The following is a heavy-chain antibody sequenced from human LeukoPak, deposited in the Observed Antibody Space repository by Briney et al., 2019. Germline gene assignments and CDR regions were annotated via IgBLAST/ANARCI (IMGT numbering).Heavy chain of an antibody. CDR1: RLISTIYE. V-gene: IGHV3-48*03. CDR3: ARDKGGELLLDY. CDR2: ISSSGSTR. J-gene: IGHJ4*02. Sequence: PGGSLTLSCAASRLISTIYEINWVRQAPGQGLEWVSYISSSGSTRYYADSVKGRFAISRDDAKNSVYLQMNSLRAEDTAVYYCARDKGGELLLDYWGQGTQVTVSS. D-gene: IGHD1-26*01.